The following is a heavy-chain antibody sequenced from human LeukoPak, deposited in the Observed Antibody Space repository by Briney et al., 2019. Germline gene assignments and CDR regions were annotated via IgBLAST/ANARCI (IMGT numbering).Heavy chain of an antibody. CDR2: INQEGSEE. CDR3: VRDGGVSGYDLLDY. V-gene: IGHV3-7*01. Sequence: GGSLRLSCAASGFTFSNYWMTWVRQAPGKGLEWVAHINQEGSEEHYMDSVKARFTISRDNAKNSLSLQMNSLRAEDTAVYYCVRDGGVSGYDLLDYWGQGTLVTVSS. D-gene: IGHD5-12*01. CDR1: GFTFSNYW. J-gene: IGHJ4*02.